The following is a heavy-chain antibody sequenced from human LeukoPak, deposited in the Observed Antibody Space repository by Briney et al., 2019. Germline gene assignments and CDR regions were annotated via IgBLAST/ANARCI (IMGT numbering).Heavy chain of an antibody. CDR2: FSGGDGQT. CDR3: ARGIYWSLDS. CDR1: GFIFNTYG. Sequence: SGGSLRLSCAISGFIFNTYGMNWVRQTPGKGLEWVSTFSGGDGQTLYADSVKGRFTISRDSSRNTVSLQMNSLRVEDTAVYYCARGIYWSLDSWGQGTLVTVSS. V-gene: IGHV3-23*01. J-gene: IGHJ4*02. D-gene: IGHD1-1*01.